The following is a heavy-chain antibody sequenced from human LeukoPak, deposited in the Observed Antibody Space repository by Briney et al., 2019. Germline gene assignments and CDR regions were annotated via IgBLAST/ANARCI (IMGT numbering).Heavy chain of an antibody. CDR2: ISTGGSTM. CDR1: GFTFRSYS. J-gene: IGHJ5*01. D-gene: IGHD2-15*01. Sequence: GGSLRLSCGASGFTFRSYSMSWVRQAPGKGLEWISYISTGGSTMYYADSVKGRFTIARDDAQNSLSLQMNSLRADDTAGYYCIKEAGYCSGGGCYRWFDSWGQGTLVTVSS. CDR3: IKEAGYCSGGGCYRWFDS. V-gene: IGHV3-48*01.